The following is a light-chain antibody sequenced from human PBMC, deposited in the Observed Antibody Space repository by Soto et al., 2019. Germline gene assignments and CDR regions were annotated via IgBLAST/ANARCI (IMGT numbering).Light chain of an antibody. Sequence: EIVMTQSPATLSVSPGERATLSCRASQSVGSNLAWYQQKPGQAPRLLIYGASTRATDIPVRFSGSGSGTEFSLTISSFQSEDFAVYYCQQYDNWLRTFGQGTKVEIK. J-gene: IGKJ1*01. CDR1: QSVGSN. CDR3: QQYDNWLRT. CDR2: GAS. V-gene: IGKV3-15*01.